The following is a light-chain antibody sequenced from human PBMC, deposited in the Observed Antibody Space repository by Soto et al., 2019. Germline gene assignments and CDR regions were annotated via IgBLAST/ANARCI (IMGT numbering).Light chain of an antibody. Sequence: EIVMTQSPATLSVSPGESANFSCRTSKSVSTDLAWYQQKPGQSPRLLIFGASTRATGIPARFSGSGSGTEFTHSISCLPEEDTAVYFSQKKNNWSPHTRTFGEGIKVYIK. CDR1: KSVSTD. CDR2: GAS. J-gene: IGKJ1*01. V-gene: IGKV3-15*01. CDR3: QKKNNWSPHTRT.